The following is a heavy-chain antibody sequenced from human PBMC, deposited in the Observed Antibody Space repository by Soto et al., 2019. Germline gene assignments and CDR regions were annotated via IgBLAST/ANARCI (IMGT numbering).Heavy chain of an antibody. CDR2: ISWNSGSI. V-gene: IGHV3-9*01. J-gene: IGHJ4*02. CDR1: GFTFDDYA. Sequence: EVQLVESGGGLVQPGRSLRLSCAASGFTFDDYAMHWVRQAPGKGLEWVSGISWNSGSIGYADSVKGRFTISRDNAKNSLYLQMNSLRAEDTALHYCARGSEGYWGQGTLVTVSS. CDR3: ARGSEGY.